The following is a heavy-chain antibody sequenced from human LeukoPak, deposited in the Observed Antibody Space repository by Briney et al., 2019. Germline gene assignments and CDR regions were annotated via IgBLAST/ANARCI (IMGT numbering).Heavy chain of an antibody. V-gene: IGHV1-69*04. CDR3: ARVLGSGYYDSSGYYYYP. D-gene: IGHD3-22*01. CDR1: GGTFISYA. CDR2: IIPILGIA. J-gene: IGHJ5*02. Sequence: GSSVKVSCKASGGTFISYAISWVRQAPGQGLEWMGRIIPILGIANYAQKFQGRVTITADKSTSTAYMELSSLRSEDTAVYYCARVLGSGYYDSSGYYYYPWGQGTLVTVSS.